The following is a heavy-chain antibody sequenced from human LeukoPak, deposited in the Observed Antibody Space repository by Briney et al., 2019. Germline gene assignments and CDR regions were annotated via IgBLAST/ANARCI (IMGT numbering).Heavy chain of an antibody. J-gene: IGHJ4*02. V-gene: IGHV3-23*01. CDR1: GFTFSSYG. Sequence: GGSLRLSCAASGFTFSSYGMSWVRQAPGKGLEWVSAISGSGGSTYYADSVKGRFTISRDNSKNTLYLQMNSLRAEDTAVYYCAKPTTGTVGATGFDYWGQGTLVTVSS. D-gene: IGHD1-26*01. CDR2: ISGSGGST. CDR3: AKPTTGTVGATGFDY.